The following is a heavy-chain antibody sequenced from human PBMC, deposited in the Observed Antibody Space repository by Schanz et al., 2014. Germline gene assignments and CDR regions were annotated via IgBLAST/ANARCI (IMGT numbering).Heavy chain of an antibody. D-gene: IGHD1-26*01. CDR1: GFTFSPYW. J-gene: IGHJ2*01. V-gene: IGHV3-74*02. Sequence: EVQLVESGGGLVQPGGSLRLSCGSSGFTFSPYWMHWVRQAPGKGLVWVSRINGDGSNTNYADSVKGRFTVSRDNAKNSVYLQMNGLRAEDTAVYYCARNRGSGGQNWYFDLWGRGTLVTVSS. CDR3: ARNRGSGGQNWYFDL. CDR2: INGDGSNT.